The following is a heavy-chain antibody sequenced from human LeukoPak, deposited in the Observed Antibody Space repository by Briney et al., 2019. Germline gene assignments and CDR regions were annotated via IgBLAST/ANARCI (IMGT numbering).Heavy chain of an antibody. CDR1: RDSVSINSAA. CDR3: AREVVIVVVSLRNDAFDI. CDR2: TYYRSKWYN. V-gene: IGHV6-1*01. Sequence: SQTLSLTCAISRDSVSINSAAWNWIRQSPSRGLEWLGRTYYRSKWYNDYAVSVKSRITINPDTSKNQFSLQLNSVTPEDTAVYYCAREVVIVVVSLRNDAFDIWGQGTMVTVSS. D-gene: IGHD3-22*01. J-gene: IGHJ3*02.